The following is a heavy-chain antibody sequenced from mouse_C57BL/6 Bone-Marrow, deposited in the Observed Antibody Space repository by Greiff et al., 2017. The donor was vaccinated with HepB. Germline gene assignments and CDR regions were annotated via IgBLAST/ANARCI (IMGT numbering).Heavy chain of an antibody. CDR1: GYTFTSYG. Sequence: QVQLQQSGAELARPGASVKLSCKASGYTFTSYGISWVKQRTGQGLEWIGEIYPRSGNTYYNEKFKDKATLTVDKSSSTAYMQLSSLTSEDSAVYYCARGGPGYFDVWGTGTTVTVSS. CDR2: IYPRSGNT. V-gene: IGHV1-81*01. J-gene: IGHJ1*03. CDR3: ARGGPGYFDV.